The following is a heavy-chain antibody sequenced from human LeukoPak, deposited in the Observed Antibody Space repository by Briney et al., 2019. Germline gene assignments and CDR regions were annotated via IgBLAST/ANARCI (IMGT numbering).Heavy chain of an antibody. J-gene: IGHJ4*02. CDR1: GLTFSDYA. V-gene: IGHV3-23*01. CDR3: AKDIGDYGDYPDF. D-gene: IGHD4-17*01. CDR2: ISSSGGRA. Sequence: PGESMRLSCAASGLTFSDYAMTWVRQAPGKGLEWVSTISSSGGRAHSADSVKGRFTISRDNSKNTLYLHMNSLRAGDTAVFFCAKDIGDYGDYPDFWGQGTLVTVSS.